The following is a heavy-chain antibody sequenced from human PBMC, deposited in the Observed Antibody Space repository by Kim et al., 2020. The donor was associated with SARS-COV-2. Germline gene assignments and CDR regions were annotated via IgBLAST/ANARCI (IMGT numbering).Heavy chain of an antibody. CDR3: AGAATAADTVDN. Sequence: THYNSSLKSRVTKSLDTAKNQFSLRVTSVTAADTAVYYCAGAATAADTVDNWGQGTLVTISS. J-gene: IGHJ4*02. D-gene: IGHD6-25*01. V-gene: IGHV4-4*07. CDR2: T.